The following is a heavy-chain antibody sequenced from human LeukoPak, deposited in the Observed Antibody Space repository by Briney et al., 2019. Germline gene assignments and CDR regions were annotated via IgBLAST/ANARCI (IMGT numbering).Heavy chain of an antibody. D-gene: IGHD1-20*01. V-gene: IGHV3-7*01. CDR1: GSTFSSSW. CDR3: VRDNWNDVY. CDR2: INHDGGEI. J-gene: IGHJ4*02. Sequence: GGSLRLSCAASGSTFSSSWMSWVRQAPGKGLEWVANINHDGGEIFYVDSVKGRFTISRDNARNSLYLQMNSLRGEDTAVYHCVRDNWNDVYWGQGTLVTVSS.